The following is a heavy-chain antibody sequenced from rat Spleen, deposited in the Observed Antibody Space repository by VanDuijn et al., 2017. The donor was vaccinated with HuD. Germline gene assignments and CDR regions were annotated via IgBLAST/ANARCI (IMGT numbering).Heavy chain of an antibody. CDR1: GFTFSDHG. D-gene: IGHD1-4*01. CDR3: TSHGTRISRFAY. J-gene: IGHJ2*01. CDR2: INTGGGNP. Sequence: EVQLVESGGGLVQPGRSLKLSCAASGFTFSDHGMAWVRQTPTKGLEWVASINTGGGNPYYRDSVKGRFTISRDNAKSTLYLQMDSLRSEDTATYYCTSHGTRISRFAYWGQGVMVTVSS. V-gene: IGHV5S13*01.